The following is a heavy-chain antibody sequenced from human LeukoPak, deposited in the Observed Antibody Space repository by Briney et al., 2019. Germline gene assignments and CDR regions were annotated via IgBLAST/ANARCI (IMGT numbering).Heavy chain of an antibody. CDR1: GGSIRSGSYY. CDR2: IYTSGST. V-gene: IGHV4-61*02. J-gene: IGHJ5*02. CDR3: ARDKGDRQYNWFDP. Sequence: KPSETLSLTCTVSGGSIRSGSYYWSWIRQPAGKGLEWIGRIYTSGSTNYNPSLKSRVTISVDTSKNQFSLKLTSVTAADTAVYYCARDKGDRQYNWFDPWGQGTLVTVSS. D-gene: IGHD3-22*01.